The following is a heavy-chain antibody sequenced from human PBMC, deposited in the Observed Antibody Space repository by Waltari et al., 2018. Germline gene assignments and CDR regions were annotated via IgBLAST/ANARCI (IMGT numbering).Heavy chain of an antibody. CDR2: ISSSSSTI. CDR1: SSYS. V-gene: IGHV3-48*01. D-gene: IGHD6-13*01. CDR3: ARAPISHIAAAGLIDY. Sequence: SSYSMNWVRQAPGKGLEWVSYISSSSSTIYYADSVKGRFTISRDNAKNSLYLQMNSLRAEDTAVYYCARAPISHIAAAGLIDYWGQGTLVTVSS. J-gene: IGHJ4*02.